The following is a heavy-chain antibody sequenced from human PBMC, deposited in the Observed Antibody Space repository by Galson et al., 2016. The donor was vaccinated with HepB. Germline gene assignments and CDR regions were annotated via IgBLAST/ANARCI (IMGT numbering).Heavy chain of an antibody. J-gene: IGHJ2*01. D-gene: IGHD4-23*01. CDR2: ITSSSNYI. Sequence: SLRLSCAASGFTFNSYNMNWVRQAPGKGLEWVSSITSSSNYIYYADSVRGRFTISRDNAKNSLHLQMNSLRAEDTAVYYCTRAYVGKARRGTYWYFDLWGRGTRVIVSS. CDR1: GFTFNSYN. V-gene: IGHV3-21*01. CDR3: TRAYVGKARRGTYWYFDL.